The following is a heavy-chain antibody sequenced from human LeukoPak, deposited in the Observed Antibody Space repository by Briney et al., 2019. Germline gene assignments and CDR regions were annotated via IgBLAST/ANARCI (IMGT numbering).Heavy chain of an antibody. CDR1: GGSISNYY. V-gene: IGHV4-30-4*08. CDR3: ARDRYSGSLHDFDY. Sequence: PSETLSLTCTVSGGSISNYYWSWIRQPPGKGLEWIGYIYYSGSTYYNPSLKSRVTISVDTSKNQFSLKLSSVTAADTAVYYCARDRYSGSLHDFDYWGQGTLVTVSS. CDR2: IYYSGST. D-gene: IGHD1-26*01. J-gene: IGHJ4*02.